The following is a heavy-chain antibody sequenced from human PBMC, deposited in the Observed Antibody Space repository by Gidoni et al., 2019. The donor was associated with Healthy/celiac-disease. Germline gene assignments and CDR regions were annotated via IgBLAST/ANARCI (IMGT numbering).Heavy chain of an antibody. CDR1: GGTFSSYA. D-gene: IGHD2-15*01. CDR3: AREGEGYCSGGSCYRGFDY. J-gene: IGHJ4*02. V-gene: IGHV1-69*01. Sequence: QVQLVQSGAEVKKPGSSVKVSCKASGGTFSSYAISWVRQAPGQGLEWMGGIIPILGTANYAQKFQGRVTITADESTSTAYMELSSLRSEDTAVYYCAREGEGYCSGGSCYRGFDYWGQGTLVTVSS. CDR2: IIPILGTA.